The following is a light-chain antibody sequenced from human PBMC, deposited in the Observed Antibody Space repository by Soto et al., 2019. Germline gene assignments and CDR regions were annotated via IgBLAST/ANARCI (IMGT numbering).Light chain of an antibody. Sequence: QSALTQPPSASGSPGQSVTISCTGTSSDIGGYNYVSWYQQHPGKAPKLMIYGVTERPSGVPDRFSGSKSGNTASLTVSGLQAEDEAEYYCTSYGGTNNFWVFGGGTKLTVL. J-gene: IGLJ3*02. V-gene: IGLV2-8*01. CDR3: TSYGGTNNFWV. CDR2: GVT. CDR1: SSDIGGYNY.